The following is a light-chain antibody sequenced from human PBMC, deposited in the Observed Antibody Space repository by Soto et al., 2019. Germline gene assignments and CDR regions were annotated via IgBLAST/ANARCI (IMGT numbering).Light chain of an antibody. CDR3: QQYGSSPWT. J-gene: IGKJ1*01. V-gene: IGKV3-20*01. Sequence: EIVMTQSPVTLSVSPGERATLSCRASQSVASNYLAWYQQKPGQAPRLLFYGASIRATGIPDRFSGSGSGTDFTLTLTRLQPEDFAVYYCQQYGSSPWTSGQGTKVDIK. CDR2: GAS. CDR1: QSVASNY.